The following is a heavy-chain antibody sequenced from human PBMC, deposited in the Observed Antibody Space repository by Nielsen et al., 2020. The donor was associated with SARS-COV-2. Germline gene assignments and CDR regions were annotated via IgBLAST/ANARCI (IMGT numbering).Heavy chain of an antibody. CDR3: AKDLYSTYYYGSGSYKN. D-gene: IGHD3-10*01. CDR2: IKPDGSEK. Sequence: GESLKISCVASGFSFSETWMSWVRQVPGKGLEWVADIKPDGSEKQYVDSVKGRFTISRDNAKNSLYLQMNSLRAEDTALYYCAKDLYSTYYYGSGSYKNWGQGTLVTVSS. J-gene: IGHJ4*02. V-gene: IGHV3-7*03. CDR1: GFSFSETW.